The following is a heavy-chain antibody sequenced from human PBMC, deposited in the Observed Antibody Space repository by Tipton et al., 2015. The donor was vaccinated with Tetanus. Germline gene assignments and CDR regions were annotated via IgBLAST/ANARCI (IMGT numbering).Heavy chain of an antibody. CDR1: GYTFNTYW. CDR3: ARLPKHYSASGST. D-gene: IGHD3-10*01. Sequence: QLVQSGAEVKRPGESLKISCKGSGYTFNTYWIAWVRQKPGKGLEWMGIIYPADSDATYSPSFRGQVTIPLDKSISTAYLQWTSLKASDPAIYFCARLPKHYSASGSTWGPGSQVTVSS. V-gene: IGHV5-51*01. CDR2: IYPADSDA. J-gene: IGHJ5*02.